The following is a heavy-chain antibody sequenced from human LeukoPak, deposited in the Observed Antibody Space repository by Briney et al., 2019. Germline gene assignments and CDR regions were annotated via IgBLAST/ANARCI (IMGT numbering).Heavy chain of an antibody. CDR3: ARDLLGWELHYFDY. D-gene: IGHD1-26*01. V-gene: IGHV3-21*01. CDR2: ISGSSSYI. Sequence: PGGSLKLSCAASGFTFSTYNMKWVRQAPGKGLEWVSSISGSSSYIYYADSVKGRFSISRDNAKNSLYLQMNRLRAEDTAVYYCARDLLGWELHYFDYWGQGTLVTVSS. J-gene: IGHJ4*02. CDR1: GFTFSTYN.